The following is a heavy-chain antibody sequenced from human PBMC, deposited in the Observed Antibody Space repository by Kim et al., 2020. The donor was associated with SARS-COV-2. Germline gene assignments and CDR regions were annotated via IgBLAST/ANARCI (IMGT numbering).Heavy chain of an antibody. CDR1: GGSISSSSYY. CDR2: IYYSGST. D-gene: IGHD5-12*01. V-gene: IGHV4-39*01. CDR3: ARPGRGRYSGTPLDSRANYYGMDV. J-gene: IGHJ6*02. Sequence: SETLSLTCTVSGGSISSSSYYWGWIRQPPGKGLEWIGSIYYSGSTYYNPSLKSRVTISVDTSKNQFSLKLSSVTAADTAVYYCARPGRGRYSGTPLDSRANYYGMDVWGQGTTVTVSS.